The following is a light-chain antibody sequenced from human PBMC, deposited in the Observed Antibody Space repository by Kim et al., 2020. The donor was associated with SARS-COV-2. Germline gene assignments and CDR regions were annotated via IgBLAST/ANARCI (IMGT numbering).Light chain of an antibody. J-gene: IGKJ1*01. V-gene: IGKV1-5*01. CDR3: HQYGSSPWS. Sequence: SVGDRVTITCRASQSVSHSLAWYQHKPGKAPKLLVYDASSLEGGVPSRFSGSGSGTELTLTITSLQPDDFATYYCHQYGSSPWSFGQGTKVDIK. CDR1: QSVSHS. CDR2: DAS.